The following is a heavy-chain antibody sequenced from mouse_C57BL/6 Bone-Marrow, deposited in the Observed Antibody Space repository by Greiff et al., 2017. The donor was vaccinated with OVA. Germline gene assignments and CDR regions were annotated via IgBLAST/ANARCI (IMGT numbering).Heavy chain of an antibody. CDR2: IDPSDSET. CDR3: AVDVYGDRFAY. Sequence: QVQLQQPGAELVRPGSSVKLSCKASGYTFTSYWMHWVKQTPIQSLEWIGNIDPSDSETHYNQKFKDKATLTVDKSSSTAYMQLSSLTSEDTAVYYCAVDVYGDRFAYWGQGTLLTVSS. V-gene: IGHV1-52*01. CDR1: GYTFTSYW. J-gene: IGHJ3*01. D-gene: IGHD1-2*01.